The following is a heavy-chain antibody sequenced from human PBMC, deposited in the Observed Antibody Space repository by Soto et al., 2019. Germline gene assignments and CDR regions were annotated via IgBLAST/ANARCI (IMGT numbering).Heavy chain of an antibody. D-gene: IGHD3-22*01. Sequence: QVQLVQSGAEVKKPGASVKVSCKASGYTFTSYYMHWVRQAPGQGLEWMGIINPSGGSTSYAQKFQGRVTMTRDTSTSTVYMELSSLRSEDTAVYYCARVPGAYYDSSGYRMPLDNSPSHFDYWGQGTLVTVSS. CDR1: GYTFTSYY. V-gene: IGHV1-46*01. CDR3: ARVPGAYYDSSGYRMPLDNSPSHFDY. CDR2: INPSGGST. J-gene: IGHJ4*02.